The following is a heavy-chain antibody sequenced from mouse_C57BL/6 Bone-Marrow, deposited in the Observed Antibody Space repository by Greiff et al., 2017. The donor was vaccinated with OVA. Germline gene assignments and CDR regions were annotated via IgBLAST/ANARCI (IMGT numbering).Heavy chain of an antibody. Sequence: LQQSGAELVRPGASVKMSCKASGYTFTSYNMHWVKQTPRQGLEWIGAIYPGNGDTSYNQKFKGKATLTVDKSSSTAYMQLSSLTSEDSAVYFCAGSYYSNPYYAMDYWGQGTSVTVSS. D-gene: IGHD2-5*01. V-gene: IGHV1-12*01. CDR2: IYPGNGDT. CDR3: AGSYYSNPYYAMDY. CDR1: GYTFTSYN. J-gene: IGHJ4*01.